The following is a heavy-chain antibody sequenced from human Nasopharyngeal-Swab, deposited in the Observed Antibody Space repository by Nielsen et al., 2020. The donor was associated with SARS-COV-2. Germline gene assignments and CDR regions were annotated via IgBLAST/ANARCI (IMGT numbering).Heavy chain of an antibody. Sequence: GESLKISCAASGFTFSSYAMSWVRQAPGKGLEWVSGIPDSGGSTHYADAVKGRFTISRDNSKNTLYLQMNSLRAEDTALYHCARPLSRDSTWTTEANWFDPWGQGTLVTVSS. CDR2: IPDSGGST. J-gene: IGHJ5*02. D-gene: IGHD6-13*01. V-gene: IGHV3-23*01. CDR3: ARPLSRDSTWTTEANWFDP. CDR1: GFTFSSYA.